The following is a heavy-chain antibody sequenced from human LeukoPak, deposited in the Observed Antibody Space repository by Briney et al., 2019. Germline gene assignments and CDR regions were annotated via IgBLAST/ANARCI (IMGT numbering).Heavy chain of an antibody. Sequence: SVKVSCKASGGTFSSYAISWVRQAPGQGLEWMGGIIPIFGTANYAQKFQGRVTITADESTSTAYMELSSLRSEDTAVYYCARGGDEAFCSSTSCYTGGNFDYWGQGILVTVSS. CDR2: IIPIFGTA. D-gene: IGHD2-2*02. CDR3: ARGGDEAFCSSTSCYTGGNFDY. CDR1: GGTFSSYA. V-gene: IGHV1-69*13. J-gene: IGHJ4*02.